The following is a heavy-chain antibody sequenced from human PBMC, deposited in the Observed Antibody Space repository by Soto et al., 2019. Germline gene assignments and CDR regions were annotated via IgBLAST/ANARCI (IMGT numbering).Heavy chain of an antibody. CDR1: GGSFSGYY. D-gene: IGHD6-13*01. V-gene: IGHV4-34*01. CDR2: INHSGST. J-gene: IGHJ4*02. CDR3: ARGRDFGVAAADPALSPSFDY. Sequence: QVQLQQWGAGLLKPSETLSLTCAVYGGSFSGYYWSWIRQPPGKGLEWIGEINHSGSTNYNPSLKSRVTISVDTSKNQFSLKLSSVTAADTAVYYCARGRDFGVAAADPALSPSFDYWGQGTLVTVSS.